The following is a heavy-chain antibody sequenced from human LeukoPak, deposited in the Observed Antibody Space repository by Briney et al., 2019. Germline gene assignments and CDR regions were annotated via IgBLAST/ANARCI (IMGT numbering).Heavy chain of an antibody. V-gene: IGHV6-1*01. CDR2: TYHRSTWYD. D-gene: IGHD6-13*01. CDR1: GDSVSSSNAA. J-gene: IGHJ4*02. CDR3: TREVAGTGGFDY. Sequence: SQTLSLTCAISGDSVSSSNAAWNWIRQSPSRGLEWLGRTYHRSTWYDDYVVSVRSRLTITPDISKNQVSLQLNSVTPEDTAVYYCTREVAGTGGFDYWGQGITVTVSS.